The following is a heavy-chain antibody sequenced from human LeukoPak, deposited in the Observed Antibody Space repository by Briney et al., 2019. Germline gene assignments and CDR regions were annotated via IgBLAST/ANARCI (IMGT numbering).Heavy chain of an antibody. D-gene: IGHD5-24*01. J-gene: IGHJ6*02. CDR1: GYTFTSYY. CDR2: INPSGGST. CDR3: ARVEAKKGAIDV. V-gene: IGHV1-46*01. Sequence: ASVKVSCKASGYTFTSYYIHWVRQSPGQGLEWMGIINPSGGSTSYAQKFQGRVTMTRDTSTSTVYMELSSLRSEDTAVYYCARVEAKKGAIDVWGQGTTVTVSS.